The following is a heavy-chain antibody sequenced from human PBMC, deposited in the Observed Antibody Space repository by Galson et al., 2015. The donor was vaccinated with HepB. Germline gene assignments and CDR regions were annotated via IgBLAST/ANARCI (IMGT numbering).Heavy chain of an antibody. V-gene: IGHV3-7*01. CDR1: GFTFSSYW. J-gene: IGHJ4*02. D-gene: IGHD3-22*01. CDR3: ARKEDADGSGYLTPYFDY. Sequence: SLRLSCAASGFTFSSYWMSWVRQAPGKGLGWVANIKQDGSEKYYVDSVKGRFTISRDNAKNSLYLQMNSLRAEDTAVYYCARKEDADGSGYLTPYFDYWGQGTLVTVSS. CDR2: IKQDGSEK.